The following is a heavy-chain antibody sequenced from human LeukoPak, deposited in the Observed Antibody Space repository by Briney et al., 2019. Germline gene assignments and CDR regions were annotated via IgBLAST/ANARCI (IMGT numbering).Heavy chain of an antibody. J-gene: IGHJ4*02. CDR2: IYYSGST. V-gene: IGHV4-39*01. D-gene: IGHD5-18*01. CDR3: ARRVSDSYGFYYFDY. CDR1: GGSISSHY. Sequence: SETLSLTCTVSGGSISSHYWGWIRQPPGKGLEWIGSIYYSGSTYYNPSLKSRVTISVDTSKNQFSLKLSSVTAADTAVYYCARRVSDSYGFYYFDYWGQGTLVTVSS.